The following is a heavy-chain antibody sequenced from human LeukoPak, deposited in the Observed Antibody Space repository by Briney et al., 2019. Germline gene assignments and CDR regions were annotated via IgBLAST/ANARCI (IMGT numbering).Heavy chain of an antibody. Sequence: ASVKVSCKASGYTFTSYDINWVRQATGQGLEWMGWMNPNSGNTGYAQKFQGRVTMTRDTSISTAYMELSRLRSDDTAVYYCARGIDSGYMDVWGKGTTVTVSS. CDR3: ARGIDSGYMDV. J-gene: IGHJ6*03. CDR2: MNPNSGNT. V-gene: IGHV1-8*01. CDR1: GYTFTSYD. D-gene: IGHD3-10*01.